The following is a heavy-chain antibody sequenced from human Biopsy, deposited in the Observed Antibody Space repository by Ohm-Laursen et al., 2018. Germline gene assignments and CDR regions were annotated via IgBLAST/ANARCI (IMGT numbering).Heavy chain of an antibody. CDR1: GYDFLDFH. CDR2: INPHTGVT. V-gene: IGHV1-2*05. J-gene: IGHJ5*02. Sequence: ATVKISCKASGYDFLDFHIHWVRQVPGQGLEWIGHINPHTGVTKYAQKFLDRITMTGDTSISTAYMDLSRLTSADTGIYYCAGPSGGVSTIGFDPWGQGTLVIVSS. CDR3: AGPSGGVSTIGFDP. D-gene: IGHD5/OR15-5a*01.